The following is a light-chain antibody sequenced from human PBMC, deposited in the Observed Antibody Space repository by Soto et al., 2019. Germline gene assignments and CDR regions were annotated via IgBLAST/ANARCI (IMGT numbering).Light chain of an antibody. CDR2: EDR. CDR1: SSDIGSYNR. CDR3: CSYAGSDIFVV. V-gene: IGLV2-23*02. J-gene: IGLJ2*01. Sequence: QSALTQPASVSGSPGQSITLSCTGTSSDIGSYNRGSWYQRHPGKAPKLMVYEDRQRPSGVSNRFSGSESCNTASLTISGLESEDGSAYYCCSYAGSDIFVVFGGGTELTVL.